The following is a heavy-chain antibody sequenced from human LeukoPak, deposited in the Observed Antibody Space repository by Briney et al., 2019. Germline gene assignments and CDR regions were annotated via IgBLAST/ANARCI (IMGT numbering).Heavy chain of an antibody. Sequence: TGGSLRLSCAASGFTFSTYAMSWVRQAPGKGLEWVSAITGSGGSTYYADSVKGRFTISRDNSKNTLYLQMNSLRAEDSAIYYCQIYSNSLDYWDQGTLVTVSS. CDR3: QIYSNSLDY. D-gene: IGHD4-11*01. CDR1: GFTFSTYA. V-gene: IGHV3-23*01. CDR2: ITGSGGST. J-gene: IGHJ4*02.